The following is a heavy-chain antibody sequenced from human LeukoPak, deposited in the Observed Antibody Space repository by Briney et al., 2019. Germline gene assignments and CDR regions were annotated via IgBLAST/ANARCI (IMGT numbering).Heavy chain of an antibody. D-gene: IGHD5-12*01. CDR2: IIPILGIA. CDR1: GGTFSSYT. CDR3: ARDSGYDLFSEYYFDY. J-gene: IGHJ4*02. Sequence: SVKVSCKASGGTFSSYTISLVRQAPGQGLEWMGRIIPILGIANYAQKFQGRVTITADKSTSTAYMELSSLRSEDTAVYYCARDSGYDLFSEYYFDYWGQGTLVTVSS. V-gene: IGHV1-69*04.